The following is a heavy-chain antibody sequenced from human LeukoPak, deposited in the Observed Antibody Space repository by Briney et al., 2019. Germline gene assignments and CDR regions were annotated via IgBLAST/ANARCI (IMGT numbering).Heavy chain of an antibody. D-gene: IGHD3-10*01. CDR3: ARSGDY. CDR2: ISGSGGST. J-gene: IGHJ4*02. Sequence: GGSLRLSCAASGFTFSSYAMSWVRQAPGKGLEWVSAISGSGGSTYYADSVKGRFTISRDNARNSLYLQMSSLRDEDTAVYYCARSGDYWGQGTLVTVSS. CDR1: GFTFSSYA. V-gene: IGHV3-23*01.